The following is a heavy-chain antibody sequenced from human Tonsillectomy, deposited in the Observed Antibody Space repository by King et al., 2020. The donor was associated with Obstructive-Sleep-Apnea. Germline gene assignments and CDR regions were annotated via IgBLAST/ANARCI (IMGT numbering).Heavy chain of an antibody. J-gene: IGHJ6*02. Sequence: QLVQSGGGVVQPGKSLRLSCAASGFTFSNYAMHWVRQAPGKGLEWVAVISYDGSNKYYADSVKGLFTISRDNSKNTLYLQMNSLKTEDTAVYYCHGDSYYYGMDVWGQGTTVTVSS. D-gene: IGHD4-17*01. CDR1: GFTFSNYA. CDR2: ISYDGSNK. CDR3: HGDSYYYGMDV. V-gene: IGHV3-30*04.